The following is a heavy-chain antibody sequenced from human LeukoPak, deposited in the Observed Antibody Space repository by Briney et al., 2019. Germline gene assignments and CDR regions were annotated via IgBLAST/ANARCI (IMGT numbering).Heavy chain of an antibody. CDR3: AKDYGSGSYDGGPQDY. V-gene: IGHV3-30*02. Sequence: GGSLRLSCAASGLTFSSYGMHWVRQAPGKGLEWVAFIRYDGSNKYYADSVKGRFTISRDNSKNTLYLQMNSLRAEDTAVYYCAKDYGSGSYDGGPQDYWGQGTLVTVSS. CDR1: GLTFSSYG. CDR2: IRYDGSNK. J-gene: IGHJ4*02. D-gene: IGHD3-10*01.